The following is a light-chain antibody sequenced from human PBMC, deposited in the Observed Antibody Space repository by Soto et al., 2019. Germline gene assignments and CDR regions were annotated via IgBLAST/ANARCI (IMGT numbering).Light chain of an antibody. CDR3: QQYNNWPPVT. CDR2: GAS. V-gene: IGKV3-15*01. Sequence: EIVMTQSPATLSVSPGERATLSCRASQSVSSNLAWYQQKPGQAPRLLIYGASTRSTGIPARFSGSGSGTEVTLTISGLQSEDFAVYYFQQYNNWPPVTFGGGTKVEIK. CDR1: QSVSSN. J-gene: IGKJ4*01.